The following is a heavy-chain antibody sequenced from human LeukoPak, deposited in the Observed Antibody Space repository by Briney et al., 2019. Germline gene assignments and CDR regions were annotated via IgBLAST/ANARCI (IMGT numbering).Heavy chain of an antibody. Sequence: PGGSLRLSCAASGFTFSSYSMNWVRQAPGKGLEWVSSISSSSSYIYYADSVKGRFTISRDNSKNTLYLQMNSLRAEDTAVYYCARRSFPYYYDSSGYLCYWGQGTLVTVSS. D-gene: IGHD3-22*01. CDR3: ARRSFPYYYDSSGYLCY. CDR1: GFTFSSYS. J-gene: IGHJ4*02. V-gene: IGHV3-21*01. CDR2: ISSSSSYI.